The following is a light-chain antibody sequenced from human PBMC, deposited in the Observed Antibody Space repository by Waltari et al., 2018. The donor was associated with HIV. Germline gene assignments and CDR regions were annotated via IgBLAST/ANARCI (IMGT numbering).Light chain of an antibody. CDR1: SSNIGAGYD. J-gene: IGLJ2*01. Sequence: QSVLTQPPSVSGAPGQRVTISCTGSSSNIGAGYDVHWYQQLPGTAPKLLIYGNSNRPSVVPDRFSGSKSGTSASLAITGLQAEDEADYYCQSYDSSLSGSYVVFGGGTKLTVL. V-gene: IGLV1-40*01. CDR2: GNS. CDR3: QSYDSSLSGSYVV.